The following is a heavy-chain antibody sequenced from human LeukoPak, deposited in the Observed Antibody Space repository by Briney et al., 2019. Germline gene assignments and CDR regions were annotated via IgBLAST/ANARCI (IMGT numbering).Heavy chain of an antibody. Sequence: SETLSLTCAVYGGSFSGYYWSWIRQPPGKGLEWIGYIYYSGSTNYNPSLKSRVTISVDTSKNQFSLELSSVTAADTAVYCCAREYCSGGSCYGAFDIWGQGTMVTVSS. CDR1: GGSFSGYY. CDR2: IYYSGST. V-gene: IGHV4-59*01. CDR3: AREYCSGGSCYGAFDI. D-gene: IGHD2-15*01. J-gene: IGHJ3*02.